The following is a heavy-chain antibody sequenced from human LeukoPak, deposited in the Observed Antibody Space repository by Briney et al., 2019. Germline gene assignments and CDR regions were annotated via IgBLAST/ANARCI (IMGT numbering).Heavy chain of an antibody. CDR1: GGSISSSSYY. V-gene: IGHV4-39*01. D-gene: IGHD3-9*01. CDR2: IYYSGST. J-gene: IGHJ4*02. CDR3: ASETNYDILTGYYGTDY. Sequence: SETLSLTCTVSGGSISSSSYYWGWIRQPPGKGLEWIGSIYYSGSTYYNPSLKSRVTISVDTPKNQFSLKLSSVTAADTAVYYCASETNYDILTGYYGTDYWGQGTLVTVSS.